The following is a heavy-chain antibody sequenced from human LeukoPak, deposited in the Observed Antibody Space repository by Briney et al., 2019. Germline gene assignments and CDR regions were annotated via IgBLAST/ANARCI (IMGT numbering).Heavy chain of an antibody. CDR2: IIPIFGTA. CDR3: AREIAVAGRYYFDY. Sequence: GSSVKVSCKASGGTFSSYAISWVRQAPGQGLEWMGGIIPIFGTANYAQKFQSRVTITTDESTSTAYMELSSLRSEDTAVYYCAREIAVAGRYYFDYWGQGTLVTVSS. J-gene: IGHJ4*02. D-gene: IGHD6-19*01. V-gene: IGHV1-69*05. CDR1: GGTFSSYA.